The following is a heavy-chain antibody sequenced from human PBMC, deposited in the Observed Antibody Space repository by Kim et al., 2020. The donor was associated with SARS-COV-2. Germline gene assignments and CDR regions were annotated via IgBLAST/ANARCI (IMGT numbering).Heavy chain of an antibody. Sequence: KGRFTISRDNSKTALYLQMNSLRAEDTAVYYCAKEPRRGELLYRGSHFDYWGQGTLVTVSS. D-gene: IGHD2-2*02. J-gene: IGHJ4*02. V-gene: IGHV3-23*01. CDR3: AKEPRRGELLYRGSHFDY.